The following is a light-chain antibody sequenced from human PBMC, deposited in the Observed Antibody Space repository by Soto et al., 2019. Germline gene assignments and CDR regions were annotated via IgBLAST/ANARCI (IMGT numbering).Light chain of an antibody. CDR2: TNN. J-gene: IGLJ2*01. CDR3: ATWDDSLSGPV. CDR1: SSNVGSSF. Sequence: QSVLTQPPSASGTPGQTVTISCSGSSSNVGSSFLYWYQQLPGTTPKLLIYTNNQRPSGVPDRFSASKSGASASLAISGLRSADEADYYCATWDDSLSGPVFGGGTQLTVL. V-gene: IGLV1-47*01.